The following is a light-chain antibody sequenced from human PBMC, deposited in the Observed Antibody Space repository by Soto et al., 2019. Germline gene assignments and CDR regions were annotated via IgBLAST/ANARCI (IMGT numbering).Light chain of an antibody. CDR2: LGS. J-gene: IGKJ2*01. V-gene: IGKV2-28*01. CDR3: MQALQTPDT. Sequence: IVMTQSPLSLPVTPGEPASISCRSSQSLLHSNGYNYLDWYLQKPGQSPQLLIYLGSNRASGVPDRFSGSGSGTDCRLKISRVEAEDVGVYYCMQALQTPDTFGQGTKLEIK. CDR1: QSLLHSNGYNY.